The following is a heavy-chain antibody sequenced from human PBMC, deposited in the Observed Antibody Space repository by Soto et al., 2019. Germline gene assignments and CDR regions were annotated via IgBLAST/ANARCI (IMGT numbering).Heavy chain of an antibody. J-gene: IGHJ4*02. Sequence: QVHLVQSGAEVKKPGASVKVSCKASGYTFTSYGITWVRQAPGQGLAWMGWSSPPNGNTDYAQKLQGRVIVTRDTSTSTAYMQLSSLRSDDTAVNYCARGRYGDYWGQGALVTVSS. CDR3: ARGRYGDY. D-gene: IGHD1-1*01. CDR2: SSPPNGNT. CDR1: GYTFTSYG. V-gene: IGHV1-18*01.